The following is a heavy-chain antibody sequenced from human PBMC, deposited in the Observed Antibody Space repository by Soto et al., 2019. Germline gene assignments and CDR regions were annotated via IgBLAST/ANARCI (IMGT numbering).Heavy chain of an antibody. V-gene: IGHV4-59*08. D-gene: IGHD3-10*01. CDR2: IYSSGSA. J-gene: IGHJ4*02. Sequence: QVQLQESGPGLVKPSETLSLTCTVSGGSISGYYWGWIRQPLGKGLEYIGYIYSSGSANYNPSLNSRVPMSLDTPKTHFSLELNSVTAADTAVYYCASHYGSGTYPLDYWGQGTLVTVSS. CDR3: ASHYGSGTYPLDY. CDR1: GGSISGYY.